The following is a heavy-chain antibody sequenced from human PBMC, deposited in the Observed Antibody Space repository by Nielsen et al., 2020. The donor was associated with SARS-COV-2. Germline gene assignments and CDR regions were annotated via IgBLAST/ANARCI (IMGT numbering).Heavy chain of an antibody. V-gene: IGHV5-10-1*01. CDR3: ARRGDILTGYGPLTGAFDI. J-gene: IGHJ3*02. D-gene: IGHD3-9*01. CDR2: IDPSDSYT. CDR1: GYSFTSYW. Sequence: KVSCKGSGYSFTSYWIGWVRQMPGKGLEWMGRIDPSDSYTNYSPSFQGHVTISADKSISTAYLQWSSLKASDTAMYYCARRGDILTGYGPLTGAFDIWGQGTMVPSPQ.